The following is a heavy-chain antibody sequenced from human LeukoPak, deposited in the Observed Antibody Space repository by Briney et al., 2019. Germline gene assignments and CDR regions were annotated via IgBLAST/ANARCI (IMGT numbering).Heavy chain of an antibody. CDR3: AEERSSQGYFDY. V-gene: IGHV3-23*01. J-gene: IGHJ4*02. CDR2: ISGSGGTT. CDR1: GFTFSSYS. Sequence: GGSLRLSCAASGFTFSSYSMSWVRQAPGKGLEWVSAISGSGGTTYYPDPVKGRFTISRDNSKNTLYLQTNSLRAEDTAVYYCAEERSSQGYFDYWGQGTLVTVSS.